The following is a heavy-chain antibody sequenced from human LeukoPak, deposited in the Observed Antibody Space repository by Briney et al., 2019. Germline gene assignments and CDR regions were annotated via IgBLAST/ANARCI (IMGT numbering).Heavy chain of an antibody. D-gene: IGHD6-19*01. CDR3: ARDRSSSGRLDY. CDR2: IIPIFGTA. V-gene: IGHV1-69*05. CDR1: GGTFSSYA. Sequence: SVKVSCKASGGTFSSYAISCVRQAPGQGLEWMGRIIPIFGTANYAQKFQGRVTITTDESTSTAYMELSSLRSEDTAVYYCARDRSSSGRLDYWGQGTLVTVSS. J-gene: IGHJ4*02.